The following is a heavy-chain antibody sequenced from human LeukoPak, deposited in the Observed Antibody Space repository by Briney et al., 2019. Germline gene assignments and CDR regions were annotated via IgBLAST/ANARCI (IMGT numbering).Heavy chain of an antibody. Sequence: GASVKVSCKASGGTFSRYAISWVRQAPGQGLEWMGGIIPIFGTANYAQKFRGRVTITTDEPTTKAYMELSSLRSEDTAVDYGAGDSDCSSTSCYRATLDPWGQGTLVTVSS. V-gene: IGHV1-69*05. CDR3: AGDSDCSSTSCYRATLDP. CDR2: IIPIFGTA. J-gene: IGHJ5*02. D-gene: IGHD2-2*02. CDR1: GGTFSRYA.